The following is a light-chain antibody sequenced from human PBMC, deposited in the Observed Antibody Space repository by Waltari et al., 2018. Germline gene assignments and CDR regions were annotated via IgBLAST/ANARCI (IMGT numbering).Light chain of an antibody. J-gene: IGKJ1*01. Sequence: SCKASQSVSRALTWYQQKPGQAPRLLIYGASTRATGIPDRFSGSGSGTDFSLTISRLEPDDFAVYYCQHYLRLPVTFGQGTTVEI. CDR3: QHYLRLPVT. V-gene: IGKV3-20*01. CDR2: GAS. CDR1: QSVSRA.